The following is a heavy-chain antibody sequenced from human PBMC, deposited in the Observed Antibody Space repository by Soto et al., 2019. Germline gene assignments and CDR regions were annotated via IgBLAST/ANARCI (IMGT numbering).Heavy chain of an antibody. Sequence: ASVKVSCKASGGTFSSYAISWVRQAPGQGLEWMGGIIPIFGTANYAQKFQGRVTITADESTSTAYMELSGLTSDDTAIYYCARVVDVRPATYSGMDVWGPGTRVTVSS. D-gene: IGHD2-21*01. J-gene: IGHJ6*02. CDR2: IIPIFGTA. V-gene: IGHV1-69*13. CDR1: GGTFSSYA. CDR3: ARVVDVRPATYSGMDV.